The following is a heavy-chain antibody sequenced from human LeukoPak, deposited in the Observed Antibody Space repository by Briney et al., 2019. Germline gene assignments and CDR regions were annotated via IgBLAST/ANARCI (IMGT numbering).Heavy chain of an antibody. Sequence: GASVKVSCKASGYTFTSYYMHWVRQAPGQGLEWMGIINPSGGSTSYAQKFQGRVTMTRDTSTSTVYMELSSLRSEDTAVYYCARGQNSGYDSRPGKAVAEIDYWGQGTLVTVSS. CDR1: GYTFTSYY. D-gene: IGHD6-19*01. CDR3: ARGQNSGYDSRPGKAVAEIDY. CDR2: INPSGGST. V-gene: IGHV1-46*01. J-gene: IGHJ4*02.